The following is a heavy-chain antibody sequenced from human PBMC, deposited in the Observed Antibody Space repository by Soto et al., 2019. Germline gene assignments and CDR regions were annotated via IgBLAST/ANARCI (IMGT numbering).Heavy chain of an antibody. Sequence: ESGATLGNPTQTLTLTCTFCGFSFTTRGEGGGWIRQPPGKALEWLALIYWDDDKRYSPYLQTRVTITKDTSKNREVLTMANMDPVDTATYYCVQSPWRNSKAWFDPWGPGTLVSVSS. CDR2: IYWDDDK. V-gene: IGHV2-5*02. CDR1: GFSFTTRGEG. J-gene: IGHJ5*02. CDR3: VQSPWRNSKAWFDP.